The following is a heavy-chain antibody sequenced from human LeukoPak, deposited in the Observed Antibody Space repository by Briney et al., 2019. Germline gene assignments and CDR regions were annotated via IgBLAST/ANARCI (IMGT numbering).Heavy chain of an antibody. CDR3: AKDLPLMVRGVIRDDY. J-gene: IGHJ4*02. Sequence: PGGSLRLSCAASGFTFSSYGMTWVRQAPGKGLEWVSTISGSGGSTYYADSVKGRFTISRDNSKNTLYLQMNSLRAEDTAVYYCAKDLPLMVRGVIRDDYWGQGTLVTVSS. V-gene: IGHV3-23*01. CDR2: ISGSGGST. D-gene: IGHD3-10*01. CDR1: GFTFSSYG.